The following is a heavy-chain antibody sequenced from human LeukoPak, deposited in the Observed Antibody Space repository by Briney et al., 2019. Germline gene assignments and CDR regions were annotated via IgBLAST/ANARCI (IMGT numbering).Heavy chain of an antibody. V-gene: IGHV3-23*01. J-gene: IGHJ4*02. CDR1: GLIVSSNY. CDR2: IGGSGSTT. D-gene: IGHD6-6*01. Sequence: GGSLRLSCAASGLIVSSNYMSWVRQAPGKGLEWVSAIGGSGSTTYYADFVKGRFTISRDNSKNTLSLQMNSLRVEDTAVYYCAKVVIAARRFDYWGQGTLVTVSS. CDR3: AKVVIAARRFDY.